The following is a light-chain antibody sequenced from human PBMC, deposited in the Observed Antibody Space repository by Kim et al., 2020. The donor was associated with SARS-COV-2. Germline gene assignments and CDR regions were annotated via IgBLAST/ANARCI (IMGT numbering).Light chain of an antibody. Sequence: DIQMTQSPSSLSASVGDRVTITCRSSQGINNFLAWYQQRPGKVPKLLIYAASVLQSGVPSRFSASGSGTDFTLTISSLQPEDVATYYCQKYNSATWTFGQGTKVDIK. V-gene: IGKV1-27*01. J-gene: IGKJ1*01. CDR2: AAS. CDR1: QGINNF. CDR3: QKYNSATWT.